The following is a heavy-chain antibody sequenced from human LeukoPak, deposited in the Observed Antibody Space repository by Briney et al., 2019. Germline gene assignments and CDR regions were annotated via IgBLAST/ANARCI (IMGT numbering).Heavy chain of an antibody. V-gene: IGHV1-46*01. D-gene: IGHD3-16*02. CDR3: ARDRQAGLRLGELSL. CDR1: GYTFTSYY. CDR2: INPSGGST. J-gene: IGHJ4*02. Sequence: ASVKVSCKASGYTFTSYYMHWVRQAPGQGLEWMGIINPSGGSTGYAQKFQGRVTMTRDMSTSTVYMELSSLRSEDTAVYYCARDRQAGLRLGELSLWGQGTLVTVSS.